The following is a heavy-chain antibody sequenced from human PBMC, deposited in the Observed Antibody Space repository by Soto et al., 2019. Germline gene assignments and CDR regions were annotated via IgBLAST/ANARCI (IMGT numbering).Heavy chain of an antibody. Sequence: GGSLRLSCAASGFTFSSYAMSWVRQAPGKGLEWVSAISGSGGSTYYADSVKGRFTISRDNSKNTLYLQMNSLRAEDTAVYYCAKEGIFGVVRTPHYYYGMDVWGLGTTVTVSS. D-gene: IGHD3-3*01. V-gene: IGHV3-23*01. CDR3: AKEGIFGVVRTPHYYYGMDV. CDR1: GFTFSSYA. J-gene: IGHJ6*02. CDR2: ISGSGGST.